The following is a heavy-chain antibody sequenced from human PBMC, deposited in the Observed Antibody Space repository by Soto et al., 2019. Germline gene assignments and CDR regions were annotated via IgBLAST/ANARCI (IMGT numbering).Heavy chain of an antibody. D-gene: IGHD3-10*01. V-gene: IGHV1-8*01. J-gene: IGHJ4*02. CDR2: MNPNSGTT. CDR1: GYTFTTYN. CDR3: VRYGVAATY. Sequence: ASVKVSCKSSGYTFTTYNINWVRQATGQGLEWMGWMNPNSGTTGYAQKFQDRITLTRDISTTTAYTELSSLRSDDTAVYFCVRYGVAATYWGQGTQVTVSS.